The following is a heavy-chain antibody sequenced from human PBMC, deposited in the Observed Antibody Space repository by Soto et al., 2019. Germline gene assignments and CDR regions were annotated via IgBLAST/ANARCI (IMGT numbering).Heavy chain of an antibody. CDR2: IYYSGST. J-gene: IGHJ4*02. CDR3: ARLARPYGSGSYQVDY. V-gene: IGHV4-39*01. Sequence: SETLSLTCTVSGGSISSSSYYWGWIRQPPGKGLEWIGSIYYSGSTYYNPSLKSRVTISVDTSKNQFSLKLSSVTAADTAVYYCARLARPYGSGSYQVDYWGQGTLVTVSS. CDR1: GGSISSSSYY. D-gene: IGHD3-10*01.